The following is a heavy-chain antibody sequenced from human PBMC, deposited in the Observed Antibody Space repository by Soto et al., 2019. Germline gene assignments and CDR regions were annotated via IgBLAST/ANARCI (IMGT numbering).Heavy chain of an antibody. V-gene: IGHV1-18*04. CDR3: ARDNRKELWVEGLNAMDV. CDR2: ISGYNGQT. D-gene: IGHD3-10*01. J-gene: IGHJ6*02. Sequence: QVQLVQSGPEVKKPGASVKVSCKASAYTFTTYGISWVRQAPGQGLEWMGWISGYNGQTNYPQKFRGRVTLTTDTSTRPAYLELRSLRSDDTAMYYCARDNRKELWVEGLNAMDVWGQGTTVTVSS. CDR1: AYTFTTYG.